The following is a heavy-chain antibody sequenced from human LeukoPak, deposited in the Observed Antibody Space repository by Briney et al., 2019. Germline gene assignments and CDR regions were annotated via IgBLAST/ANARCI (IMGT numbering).Heavy chain of an antibody. V-gene: IGHV3-23*01. CDR3: AKDRGYSGYDLFDY. J-gene: IGHJ4*02. Sequence: GGSLRLSCAASGFTFSSYAMSWVRQAPGKGLEWGSAISGSGGSTYYAESVKGRVTISRDNSKNTLYLQMTSLRAEDTAVYYCAKDRGYSGYDLFDYWGQGTLVTVSS. D-gene: IGHD5-12*01. CDR1: GFTFSSYA. CDR2: ISGSGGST.